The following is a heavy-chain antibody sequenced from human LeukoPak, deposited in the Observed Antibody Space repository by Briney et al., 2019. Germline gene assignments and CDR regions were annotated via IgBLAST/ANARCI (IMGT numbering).Heavy chain of an antibody. D-gene: IGHD3-10*01. CDR1: GFTFSGSA. V-gene: IGHV3-73*01. Sequence: GGSLKLSCAASGFTFSGSAMHWVRQASGKGLEWVGRIRSKANSYATAYAASVKGRFTISRDDSKNTAYLQMNSLKTEDTAVYYCTRSMVRGVITLDYWGQGTLVTVSS. J-gene: IGHJ4*02. CDR2: IRSKANSYAT. CDR3: TRSMVRGVITLDY.